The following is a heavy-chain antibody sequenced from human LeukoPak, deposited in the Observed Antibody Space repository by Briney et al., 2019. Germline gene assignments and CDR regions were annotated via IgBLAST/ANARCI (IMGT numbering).Heavy chain of an antibody. CDR3: AKDVGFYYYYGMDV. Sequence: GGSLRPSVEGSGFPSVTYGMHGSAQPPARGWNGGAFIRYDGSNKYYADSVKGRFTISRDNSKNTLYLQMNSLRAEDTAVYYCAKDVGFYYYYGMDVWGQGTTVTVSS. J-gene: IGHJ6*02. CDR2: IRYDGSNK. D-gene: IGHD3-10*01. V-gene: IGHV3-30*02. CDR1: GFPSVTYG.